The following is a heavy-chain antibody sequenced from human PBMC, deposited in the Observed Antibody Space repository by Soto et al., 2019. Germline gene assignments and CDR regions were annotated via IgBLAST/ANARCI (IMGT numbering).Heavy chain of an antibody. J-gene: IGHJ6*02. Sequence: EVQLVESGGGLVQPGGSLKLSCAASGFTFSGSAMHWVRQASGKGLEWVGRIRSKANSYATAYAASVKGRFTISRDDSKNTAYLQMNSLKTEDTAVYYCTRTTRGHYYYGMDVWGQGTTVTVSS. CDR2: IRSKANSYAT. CDR3: TRTTRGHYYYGMDV. V-gene: IGHV3-73*02. CDR1: GFTFSGSA.